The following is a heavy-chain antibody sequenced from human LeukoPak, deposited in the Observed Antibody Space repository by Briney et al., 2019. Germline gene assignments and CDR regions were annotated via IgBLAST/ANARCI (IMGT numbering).Heavy chain of an antibody. Sequence: SETLSLTCTVSGGSISSYYWSWIRQPPGKGLEWIGYIYYSGSTNYNPSLKSRVTISVDTSKNQFSLKLSSVTAADTAVYYCARAPLGRGWPFDYWGQGTLVTVSS. V-gene: IGHV4-59*01. CDR1: GGSISSYY. CDR2: IYYSGST. CDR3: ARAPLGRGWPFDY. D-gene: IGHD6-19*01. J-gene: IGHJ4*02.